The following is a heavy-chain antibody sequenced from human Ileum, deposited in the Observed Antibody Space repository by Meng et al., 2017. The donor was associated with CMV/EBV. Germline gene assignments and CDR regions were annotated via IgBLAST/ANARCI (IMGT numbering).Heavy chain of an antibody. Sequence: CTVSGGPITSCDYPWPCIRQHPGLVLEWIGSIYRSGTTYHNPSLKSRVAISVDTFKNQFSLNLDSVTAADTAGYFGAGGSGGVTGFDYWGQGSLVTVSS. D-gene: IGHD3-16*01. J-gene: IGHJ4*02. CDR2: IYRSGTT. V-gene: IGHV4-31*03. CDR3: AGGSGGVTGFDY. CDR1: GGPITSCDYP.